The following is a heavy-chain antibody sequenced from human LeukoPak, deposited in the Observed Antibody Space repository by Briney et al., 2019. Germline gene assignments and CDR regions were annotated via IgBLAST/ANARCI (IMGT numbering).Heavy chain of an antibody. J-gene: IGHJ2*01. V-gene: IGHV4-39*07. CDR2: IYYSGST. Sequence: PSETLSLTCTVSGGSISSSSYYWGWIRQPPGKGLEWIGSIYYSGSTYYNPSLKSRVTMSIDTSKNQFSLQLTSVTAADTAVYFCAKDSAGDYANHWHFDLWGRGTLVTVSS. CDR1: GGSISSSSYY. D-gene: IGHD4-17*01. CDR3: AKDSAGDYANHWHFDL.